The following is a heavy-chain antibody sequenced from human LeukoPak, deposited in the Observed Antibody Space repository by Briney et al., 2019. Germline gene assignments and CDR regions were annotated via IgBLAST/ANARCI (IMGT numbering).Heavy chain of an antibody. CDR3: ARALVNYYGSGSYYGMDV. V-gene: IGHV4-38-2*02. CDR2: IYHSGST. J-gene: IGHJ6*02. CDR1: GGSISSGYY. D-gene: IGHD3-10*01. Sequence: SETLSLTCTVSGGSISSGYYWGWIRQPPGKGLEWIGSIYHSGSTYYNPSLKSRVTISVDTSKNQFSLKLSSVTAADTAVYYCARALVNYYGSGSYYGMDVWAKGPRSPSP.